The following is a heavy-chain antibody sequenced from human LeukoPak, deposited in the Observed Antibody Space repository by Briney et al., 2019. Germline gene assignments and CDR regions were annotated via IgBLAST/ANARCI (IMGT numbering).Heavy chain of an antibody. V-gene: IGHV3-30*02. CDR1: GFTFSSYG. CDR2: IRYDGSNK. J-gene: IGHJ3*02. CDR3: AKEWGYYYDSSGYEGAFDI. D-gene: IGHD3-22*01. Sequence: PGRSLRLSCAASGFTFSSYGMHWVRQAPGKGLEWVAFIRYDGSNKYYADSVKGRFTISRDNSKNTLYLQMNSLRAEDTAVYYCAKEWGYYYDSSGYEGAFDIWGQGTMVTVSS.